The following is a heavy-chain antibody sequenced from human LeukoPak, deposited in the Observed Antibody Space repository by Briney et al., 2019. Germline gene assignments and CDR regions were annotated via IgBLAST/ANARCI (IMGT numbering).Heavy chain of an antibody. CDR3: AKVWQQWLNNDAFDI. D-gene: IGHD6-19*01. Sequence: GGSLRLSCAASGFTFSSYSMNWVRQAPGKGLEWVSYISSSSSTIYYADSVKGRFTISRDKAKNSLYLQMNSLRAEDTAVYYCAKVWQQWLNNDAFDIWGQGIMVTVSS. J-gene: IGHJ3*02. CDR1: GFTFSSYS. CDR2: ISSSSSTI. V-gene: IGHV3-48*01.